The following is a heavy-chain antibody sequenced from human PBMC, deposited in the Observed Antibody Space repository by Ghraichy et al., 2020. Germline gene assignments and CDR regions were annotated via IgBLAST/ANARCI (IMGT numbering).Heavy chain of an antibody. V-gene: IGHV4-59*01. CDR3: ARGGSGSYFY. CDR1: GGSISSYY. Sequence: SETLSLTCTVSGGSISSYYWSWIRQPPGKGLEWIGYIYYSGSTNYNPSLKSRVTISVDTSKNQFSLKLSSVTAADTAVYYCARGGSGSYFYWGQGTLVTVSS. CDR2: IYYSGST. D-gene: IGHD1-26*01. J-gene: IGHJ4*02.